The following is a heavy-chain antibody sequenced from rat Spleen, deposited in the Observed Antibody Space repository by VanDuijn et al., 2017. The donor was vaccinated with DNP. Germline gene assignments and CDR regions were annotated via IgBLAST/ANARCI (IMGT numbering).Heavy chain of an antibody. CDR1: GVTFSDYS. V-gene: IGHV5S10*01. J-gene: IGHJ4*01. CDR2: IVYDGSSS. CDR3: TTHGSIATISTGAMDV. D-gene: IGHD1-2*01. Sequence: EVQLVESGGGLVQPGRSLKLSCAASGVTFSDYSMAWVRQAPKKGLEWVATIVYDGSSSYYGDSVTGRFTIYRDNAKSTLYLQMDSLRSEDTATYYCTTHGSIATISTGAMDVWGQGTSVTVSS.